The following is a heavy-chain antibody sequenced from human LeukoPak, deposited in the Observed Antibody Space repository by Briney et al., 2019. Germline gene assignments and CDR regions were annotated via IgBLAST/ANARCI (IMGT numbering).Heavy chain of an antibody. Sequence: GGSLRLSCVGSGFTLSRYSINWVPHAPGKGLEWVSYISGSSTTTYYADSVKGRFTISRDNAKNSLYLQMNGLRDEDTAVYYCARVPFAFDIWGQGIRVTVSS. J-gene: IGHJ3*02. CDR3: ARVPFAFDI. CDR1: GFTLSRYS. CDR2: ISGSSTTT. V-gene: IGHV3-48*02.